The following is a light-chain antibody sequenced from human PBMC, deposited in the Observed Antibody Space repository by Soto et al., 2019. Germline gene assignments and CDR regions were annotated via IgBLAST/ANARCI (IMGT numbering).Light chain of an antibody. CDR3: QQYHDWPTIT. CDR1: ESIRSD. V-gene: IGKV3-15*01. Sequence: EIVMTQSPDILSVPPGDRATLSCRASESIRSDLAWYQQKPGQAPRLLIFGGSIRAADIPARFSGSGSGTESTLTIGTLQSEDFAIYYCQQYHDWPTITFGQGTRLETK. J-gene: IGKJ5*01. CDR2: GGS.